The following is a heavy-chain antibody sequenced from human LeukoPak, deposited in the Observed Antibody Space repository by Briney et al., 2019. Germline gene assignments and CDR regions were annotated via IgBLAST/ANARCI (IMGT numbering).Heavy chain of an antibody. Sequence: SETLSLTCAVYGGSFSGYYWSWIRQPPGKGLEWIGEINHSGSTNYNPSLKSRVTISVDTSKNQFSLKLSSVTAADPAVYYCARGFRGWLRGRWFAPWGQGTLVTVSS. CDR3: ARGFRGWLRGRWFAP. CDR1: GGSFSGYY. CDR2: INHSGST. V-gene: IGHV4-34*01. D-gene: IGHD5-18*01. J-gene: IGHJ5*02.